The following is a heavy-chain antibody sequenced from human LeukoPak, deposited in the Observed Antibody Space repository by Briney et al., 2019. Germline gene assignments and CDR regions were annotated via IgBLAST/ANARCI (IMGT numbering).Heavy chain of an antibody. V-gene: IGHV4-39*07. CDR3: ARGFIAAAGASFDY. CDR1: GGSISSYY. CDR2: IYYSGST. Sequence: SETLSLTCTVSGGSISSYYWGWIRQPPGKGLEWIGSIYYSGSTYYNPSLKSRVTISVDTSKNQFSLKLSSVTAADTAVYYCARGFIAAAGASFDYWGQGTLVTVSS. J-gene: IGHJ4*02. D-gene: IGHD6-13*01.